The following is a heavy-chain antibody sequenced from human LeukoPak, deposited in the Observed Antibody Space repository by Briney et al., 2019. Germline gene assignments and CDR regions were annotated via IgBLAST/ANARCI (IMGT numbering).Heavy chain of an antibody. D-gene: IGHD6-13*01. CDR3: ARPHSSTWYGWFDS. CDR2: ISYDGSNK. V-gene: IGHV3-30-3*01. Sequence: GGSLRLSCAASGFTFSSYNIHWVRQAPGKGLEWVAAISYDGSNKYYADSVKGRFTISRDNSKNTLCLQLNSLRAEDTAVYYCARPHSSTWYGWFDSWGQGTLVTVSS. CDR1: GFTFSSYN. J-gene: IGHJ5*01.